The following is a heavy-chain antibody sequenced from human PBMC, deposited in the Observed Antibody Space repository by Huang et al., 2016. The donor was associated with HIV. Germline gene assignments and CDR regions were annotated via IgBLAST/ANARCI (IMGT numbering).Heavy chain of an antibody. CDR3: AKIPPLHANLATSGPGPVDY. J-gene: IGHJ4*02. V-gene: IGHV3-30*02. D-gene: IGHD6-13*01. Sequence: QVQLVESGGGVVQPGGSLSLSCAASGFTFATSCMHWGRQAPVKGLEWVAFSRSDTTDKYYADSVNGRFTASRDNSKNKLFLHMNSRRPEETALYYCAKIPPLHANLATSGPGPVDYWGQGTLVTVSS. CDR1: GFTFATSC. CDR2: SRSDTTDK.